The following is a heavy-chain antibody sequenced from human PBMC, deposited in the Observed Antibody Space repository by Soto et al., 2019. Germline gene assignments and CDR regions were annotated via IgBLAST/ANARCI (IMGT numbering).Heavy chain of an antibody. Sequence: GGSLRLSCAASGFNFSSYSMNWVRQAPGKGLEWVSYISSSSSTIYYADSVKGRFTISRDNAKNSLYLQMNSLRDEDTAVYYCASLLPRFLEWSTYYYYGMDVWGQGTTVTVSS. D-gene: IGHD3-3*01. CDR2: ISSSSSTI. CDR3: ASLLPRFLEWSTYYYYGMDV. V-gene: IGHV3-48*02. J-gene: IGHJ6*02. CDR1: GFNFSSYS.